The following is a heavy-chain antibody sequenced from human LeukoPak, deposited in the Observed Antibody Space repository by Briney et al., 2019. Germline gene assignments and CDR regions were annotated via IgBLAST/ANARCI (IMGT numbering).Heavy chain of an antibody. Sequence: KSSETLSLTCTVSGGSISSYYWSWIRQPPGKGLEWIGYIYYSGSTNYSPSLRSRVTISVDTSKNEFSLKLRSVTAADTAEYYCARVTGYMIEDYFDYWGQGTLVTVSS. V-gene: IGHV4-59*01. CDR1: GGSISSYY. CDR3: ARVTGYMIEDYFDY. CDR2: IYYSGST. J-gene: IGHJ4*02. D-gene: IGHD3-22*01.